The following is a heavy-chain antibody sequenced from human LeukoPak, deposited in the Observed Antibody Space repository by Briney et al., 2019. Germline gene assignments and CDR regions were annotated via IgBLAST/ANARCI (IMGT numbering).Heavy chain of an antibody. Sequence: PSETLSLTCTVSGGSISSSSYYWGWLRQPPGKGLEWIGSIYYSGSTYYNPSLKSRVTISVDTSKNQFSLKLSSVTAADTAVYYCARCGYSYGGNLRFDPWGQGTLVTVSS. V-gene: IGHV4-39*07. CDR3: ARCGYSYGGNLRFDP. CDR1: GGSISSSSYY. D-gene: IGHD5-18*01. J-gene: IGHJ5*02. CDR2: IYYSGST.